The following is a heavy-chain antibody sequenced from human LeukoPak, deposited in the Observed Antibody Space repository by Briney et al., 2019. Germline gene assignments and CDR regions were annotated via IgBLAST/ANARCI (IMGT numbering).Heavy chain of an antibody. D-gene: IGHD6-19*01. CDR2: IIPIFGTA. V-gene: IGHV1-69*13. Sequence: SVTVSCKASGGTFSSYAISWVRQAPGQGLEWMGGIIPIFGTANYAQKFQGRVTITADESTSTAYMELSSLRSEDTAVYYCARTEVAGTPPIYYYYGMDVWGQGTTVTVSS. CDR1: GGTFSSYA. J-gene: IGHJ6*02. CDR3: ARTEVAGTPPIYYYYGMDV.